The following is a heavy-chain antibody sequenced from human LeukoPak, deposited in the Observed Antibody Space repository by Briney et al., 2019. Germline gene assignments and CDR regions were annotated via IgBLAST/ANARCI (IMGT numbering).Heavy chain of an antibody. J-gene: IGHJ5*02. CDR2: IYPGDSDT. V-gene: IGHV5-51*01. CDR3: ARGLEQWLNWFDP. CDR1: GYSFTSYW. D-gene: IGHD6-19*01. Sequence: GESLKISCKGSGYSFTSYWIGWVRQMPGKGLAWRGIIYPGDSDTRYSPSFQGQVTISADKSISTGYLQWSSLKASDTAMYYCARGLEQWLNWFDPWGQGTLVTVSS.